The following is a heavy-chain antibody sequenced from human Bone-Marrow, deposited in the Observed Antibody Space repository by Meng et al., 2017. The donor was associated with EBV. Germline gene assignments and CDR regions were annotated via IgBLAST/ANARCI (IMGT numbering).Heavy chain of an antibody. CDR3: ARVRSVATITLFDY. D-gene: IGHD5-24*01. J-gene: IGHJ4*02. CDR1: GCSFSGYY. V-gene: IGHV4-34*01. Sequence: QVPVELWRAGLLMPSGSLPLTCAVYGCSFSGYYWSLIRQPPRKGLEWIGKINHSGSTNYNPSLKSRVTISVDTSKNQFSLKLSSVTAADTAVYYCARVRSVATITLFDYWGQGTLVTVSS. CDR2: INHSGST.